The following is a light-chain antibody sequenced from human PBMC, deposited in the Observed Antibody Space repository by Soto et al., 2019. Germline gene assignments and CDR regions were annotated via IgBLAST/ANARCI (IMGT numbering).Light chain of an antibody. V-gene: IGKV1-33*01. J-gene: IGKJ3*01. CDR1: QDISNH. Sequence: DIQMTQSPSSLSASVRDRVTITFQASQDISNHLNWYQQKPGKAPKLLIYDASNLETGVPSRFSGSGSGTDFTFTISSLQPEDIGTYFCQQSENLPVTFGPGTKLDIK. CDR2: DAS. CDR3: QQSENLPVT.